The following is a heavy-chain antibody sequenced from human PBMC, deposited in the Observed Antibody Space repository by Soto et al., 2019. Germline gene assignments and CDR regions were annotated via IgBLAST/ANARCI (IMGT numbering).Heavy chain of an antibody. D-gene: IGHD3-22*01. CDR3: AKAGTNYYDSSGYYHFGY. J-gene: IGHJ4*02. Sequence: GGSLRLSCAASGFTFSSYAMSWVRQAPGKGLEWVSAISGSGGSTYYADSVKGRLTISRDNSKNTLYLQMNSLRAEDTAVYYCAKAGTNYYDSSGYYHFGYWGQGTLVTVSS. V-gene: IGHV3-23*01. CDR2: ISGSGGST. CDR1: GFTFSSYA.